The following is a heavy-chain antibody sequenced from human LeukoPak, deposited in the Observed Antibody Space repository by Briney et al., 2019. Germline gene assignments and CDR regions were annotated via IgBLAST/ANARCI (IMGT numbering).Heavy chain of an antibody. CDR2: IYYSGRT. D-gene: IGHD3-10*01. CDR3: ASPYGSGSYYVY. J-gene: IGHJ4*02. V-gene: IGHV4-59*08. CDR1: GGSLSGYY. Sequence: SETLSLTCAVSGGSLSGYYWSWIGQPPGKGVEGVGYIYYSGRTNYNPSLKSRVTISVDTSKNQFSPKLSSVTAADTAVYYCASPYGSGSYYVYCVQPTLVTLSS.